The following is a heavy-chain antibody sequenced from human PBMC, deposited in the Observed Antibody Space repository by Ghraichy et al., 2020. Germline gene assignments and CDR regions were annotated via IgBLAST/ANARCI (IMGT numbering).Heavy chain of an antibody. Sequence: ASVKVSCKASGYTFTSYYMHWVRQAPGQGLEWMGIINPSGGSTSYAQKFQGRVTMTRDTSTSTVYMELSSLRSEDTAVYYCARGQGIVVVVAATPPYTLGYLPYWGQGTLVTVSS. V-gene: IGHV1-46*01. CDR1: GYTFTSYY. CDR2: INPSGGST. D-gene: IGHD2-15*01. CDR3: ARGQGIVVVVAATPPYTLGYLPY. J-gene: IGHJ4*02.